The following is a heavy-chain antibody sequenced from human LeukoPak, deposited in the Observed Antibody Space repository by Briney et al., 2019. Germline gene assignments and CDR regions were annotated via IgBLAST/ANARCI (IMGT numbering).Heavy chain of an antibody. CDR2: IYTSGST. J-gene: IGHJ3*02. D-gene: IGHD1-26*01. CDR1: GGSISSYY. CDR3: ARAMYSGSLEAFDI. Sequence: SETLSLTCTVSGGSISSYYWSWIRQPAGKGLEWIGRIYTSGSTNYNPSLKSRVTMLVDTSKNQFSLKLSSVTAADTAVYYCARAMYSGSLEAFDIWGQGTMVTVSS. V-gene: IGHV4-4*07.